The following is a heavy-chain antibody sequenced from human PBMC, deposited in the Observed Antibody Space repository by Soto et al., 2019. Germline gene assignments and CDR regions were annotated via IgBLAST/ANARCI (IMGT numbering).Heavy chain of an antibody. Sequence: QVPLVQSGAEVKKPGASVKVSCKVSGYTLNEVAMHWVRQAPGKGLEWLGGFDPDEAETIYAQHFQGRVTMTEDTSTDTVYMELSSLRSDDTALYFRTTYHGDYNFDHWGQGTLVTVSS. V-gene: IGHV1-24*01. D-gene: IGHD4-17*01. CDR1: GYTLNEVA. CDR3: TTYHGDYNFDH. J-gene: IGHJ5*02. CDR2: FDPDEAET.